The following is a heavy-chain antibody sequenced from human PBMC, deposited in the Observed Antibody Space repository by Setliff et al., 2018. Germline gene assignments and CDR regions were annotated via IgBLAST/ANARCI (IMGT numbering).Heavy chain of an antibody. Sequence: PGGSLRLSCAASGFTFSSYRMHWVRQAPGKGLEWVAVIWDDGGNKYHADSVKGRFTISRDNSKNTLYLQMNSLRPEDTAVYYCARTCSGSGCYAGLESWGQGTPVPSPQ. D-gene: IGHD2-15*01. J-gene: IGHJ4*02. CDR2: IWDDGGNK. V-gene: IGHV3-33*08. CDR3: ARTCSGSGCYAGLES. CDR1: GFTFSSYR.